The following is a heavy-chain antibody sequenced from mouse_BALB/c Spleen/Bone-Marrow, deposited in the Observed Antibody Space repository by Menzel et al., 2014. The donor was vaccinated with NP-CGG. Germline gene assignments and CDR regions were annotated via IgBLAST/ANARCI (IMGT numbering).Heavy chain of an antibody. Sequence: EVMLVESGPSLVKPSQTLSLTCSVTGDSITSGYWNWIRKFPGNKLEYMGYISYSGTTYYNPSLKSRISITRDTSKNQYYLQLNSVTTEDTATYYCARYYTNHMGYWGQGTSVTVSS. CDR2: ISYSGTT. J-gene: IGHJ4*01. CDR1: GDSITSGY. CDR3: ARYYTNHMGY. V-gene: IGHV3-8*02. D-gene: IGHD2-5*01.